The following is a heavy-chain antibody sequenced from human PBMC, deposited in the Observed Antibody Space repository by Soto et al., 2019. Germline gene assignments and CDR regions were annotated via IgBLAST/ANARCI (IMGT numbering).Heavy chain of an antibody. CDR3: ARAGYRSGWYDFYFDT. J-gene: IGHJ4*02. V-gene: IGHV4-59*01. CDR2: INYSGST. CDR1: GGSISIYY. D-gene: IGHD6-19*01. Sequence: QVQLQESGPGLVKPSETLSLTCNVSGGSISIYYWSWIRQPPGKALEWIGYINYSGSTNYNLSLKSRVTISVDTSKNQVSLRLSSVTAADTAVYYCARAGYRSGWYDFYFDTWGQGTLVTVSS.